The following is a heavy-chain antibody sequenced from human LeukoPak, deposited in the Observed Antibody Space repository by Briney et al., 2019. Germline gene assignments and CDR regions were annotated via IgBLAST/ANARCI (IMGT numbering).Heavy chain of an antibody. CDR1: GGSFSGYY. J-gene: IGHJ3*02. CDR2: IYHSGST. D-gene: IGHD3-3*01. V-gene: IGHV4-34*01. Sequence: SETLSLTCAVYGGSFSGYYWSWIRQPPGKGLEWMGEIYHSGSTNYNPSLKSRVTISVDTSKNQFSLKLSSVTAADTAVYYCASRGGITLFGVVTLDAFDIWGQGTMVTVSS. CDR3: ASRGGITLFGVVTLDAFDI.